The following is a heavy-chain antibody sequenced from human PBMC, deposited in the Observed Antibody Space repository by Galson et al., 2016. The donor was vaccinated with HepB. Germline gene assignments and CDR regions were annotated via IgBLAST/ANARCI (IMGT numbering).Heavy chain of an antibody. J-gene: IGHJ4*02. CDR1: GVSISSNNY. Sequence: SETLSLTCAISGVSISSNNYWTWVRQAPGRGLEWIGKIYHTGGTNYNPSLESRVIISVDKSKNQFSLRLNSVTAADTAVYYCARVVPAAIASHFDYWGQGTLVTVSS. D-gene: IGHD2-2*01. V-gene: IGHV4-4*02. CDR3: ARVVPAAIASHFDY. CDR2: IYHTGGT.